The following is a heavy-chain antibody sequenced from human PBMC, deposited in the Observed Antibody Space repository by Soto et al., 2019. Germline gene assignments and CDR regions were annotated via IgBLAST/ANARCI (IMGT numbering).Heavy chain of an antibody. CDR2: IIPIFGTA. V-gene: IGHV1-69*06. CDR1: GGTFSSYS. CDR3: ARRSIIAAAGTAWYGMDV. D-gene: IGHD6-13*01. Sequence: SVKVSCKASGGTFSSYSISWGRQAPGQGLEWTGGIIPIFGTANYAQKFQGRVTITADKSTSTAYVGLSSLRSEDTAVYYCARRSIIAAAGTAWYGMDVWGQGTTVTVSS. J-gene: IGHJ6*02.